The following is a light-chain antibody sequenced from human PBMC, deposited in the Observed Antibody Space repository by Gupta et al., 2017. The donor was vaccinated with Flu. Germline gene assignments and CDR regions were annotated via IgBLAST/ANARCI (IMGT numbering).Light chain of an antibody. J-gene: IGLJ1*01. Sequence: QSVLTQPPSASGTPGQRVTISCSGSSSNIGSNYVYWYKQLPGTAPKLLIYRNNQRPSGVPDRFSGSRSGTSASVAISGLRSGDEAEYYCEEWDDSLSGTLYVFGTGSKVTVL. CDR1: SSNIGSNY. CDR2: RNN. V-gene: IGLV1-47*01. CDR3: EEWDDSLSGTLYV.